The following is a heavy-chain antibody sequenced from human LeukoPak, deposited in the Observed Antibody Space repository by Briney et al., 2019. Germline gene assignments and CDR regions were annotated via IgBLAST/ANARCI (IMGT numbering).Heavy chain of an antibody. J-gene: IGHJ4*02. Sequence: WASVKVSCKASGYTFTDYYMHWVRQAPGQGLEWMGWINPNSGGTNYAQKFQGRVTMTRDTSISTAYMELSRLRSDDTAVYYCAREDYSSSWYYFDYWGQGTLVTVSS. CDR1: GYTFTDYY. CDR2: INPNSGGT. D-gene: IGHD6-13*01. CDR3: AREDYSSSWYYFDY. V-gene: IGHV1-2*02.